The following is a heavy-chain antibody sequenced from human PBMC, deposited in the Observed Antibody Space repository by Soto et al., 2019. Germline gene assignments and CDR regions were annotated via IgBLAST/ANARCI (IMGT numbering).Heavy chain of an antibody. CDR2: ISSSSSTI. CDR3: ARDSMTGLNWFDP. J-gene: IGHJ5*02. D-gene: IGHD3-9*01. CDR1: GFTFSSYS. V-gene: IGHV3-48*01. Sequence: GGSLRLSCAASGFTFSSYSMNWVRQAPGKGLEWVSYISSSSSTIYYADSVKGRFTISRDNAKNSLYLQMNSLRAEDTAVYYCARDSMTGLNWFDPWGQGTLVTVSS.